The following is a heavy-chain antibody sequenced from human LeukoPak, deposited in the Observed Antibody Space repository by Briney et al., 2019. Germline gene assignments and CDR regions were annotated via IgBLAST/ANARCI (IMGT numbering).Heavy chain of an antibody. CDR1: GFTFSDYY. J-gene: IGHJ3*02. D-gene: IGHD2-2*01. CDR3: ARRYCSSTSCDDAFDI. Sequence: GGSLRLSCAASGFTFSDYYMSWIRQAPGKGLEWVSYISSSSSYTNYADSVKGRFTISRDNAKNSLYLQMNSLRAEDTAVYYCARRYCSSTSCDDAFDIWGQGTMVTVSS. CDR2: ISSSSSYT. V-gene: IGHV3-11*03.